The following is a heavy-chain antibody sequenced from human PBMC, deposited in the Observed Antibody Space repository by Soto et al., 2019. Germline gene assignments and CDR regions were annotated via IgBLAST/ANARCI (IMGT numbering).Heavy chain of an antibody. CDR1: GYTCTGYC. Sequence: AFVPGSCEASGYTCTGYCLHWVGQAPGQEREWMGWINPNSGGTNYAQKSQGRVTMTRDTSISTAYMELSRLRSDDTAVYYCARERYSSSSRPRYYYGMDVWGQGTTVTVSS. J-gene: IGHJ6*02. CDR3: ARERYSSSSRPRYYYGMDV. V-gene: IGHV1-2*02. D-gene: IGHD6-13*01. CDR2: INPNSGGT.